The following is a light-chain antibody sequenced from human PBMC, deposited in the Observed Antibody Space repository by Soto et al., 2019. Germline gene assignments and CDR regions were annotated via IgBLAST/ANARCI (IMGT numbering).Light chain of an antibody. CDR3: SSYTTSSNYV. Sequence: QSVLTQPASVAGSAGQSITISCTGTSSDVSSYNFVSWYQQLPGKAPKLMIYEVSNRPSGVSTRFSGSKSGNTASLTISALQAEDEADYYCSSYTTSSNYVFGSGTKVTVL. J-gene: IGLJ1*01. V-gene: IGLV2-14*01. CDR1: SSDVSSYNF. CDR2: EVS.